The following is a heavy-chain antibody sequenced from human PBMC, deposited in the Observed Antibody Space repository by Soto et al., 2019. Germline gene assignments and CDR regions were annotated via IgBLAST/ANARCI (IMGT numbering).Heavy chain of an antibody. Sequence: QVQLVQSGAEVKKPGASVKVSCKASGYTFTSYGISWVRQAPGQGLEWMGWISAYNGNTNYAQKLQGRVTMTTDTYTSTAYMELRSLRSDDTAVYYWARDGYYYGSGSPVEFDYWGQGTLVTVSS. J-gene: IGHJ4*02. V-gene: IGHV1-18*01. CDR2: ISAYNGNT. CDR1: GYTFTSYG. D-gene: IGHD3-10*01. CDR3: ARDGYYYGSGSPVEFDY.